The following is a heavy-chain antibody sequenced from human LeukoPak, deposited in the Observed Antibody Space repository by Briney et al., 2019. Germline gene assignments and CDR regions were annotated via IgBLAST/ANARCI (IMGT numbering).Heavy chain of an antibody. D-gene: IGHD3-22*01. V-gene: IGHV3-11*01. CDR2: ISNSGSTI. Sequence: GGSLRLSCAASGFTFSDFYMTWIRQAPGKGLEWVPYISNSGSTIYYADSVKGRFTISRDNAKNSLYLQMNSLRSEDTAVYYCARDDSSGYYYVLFDYWGQGTLVTVSS. J-gene: IGHJ4*02. CDR3: ARDDSSGYYYVLFDY. CDR1: GFTFSDFY.